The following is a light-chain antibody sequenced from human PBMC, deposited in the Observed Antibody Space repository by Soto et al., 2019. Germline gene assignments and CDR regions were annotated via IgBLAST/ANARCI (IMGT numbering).Light chain of an antibody. CDR3: SSFTGSNLL. J-gene: IGLJ2*01. V-gene: IGLV2-14*03. Sequence: QSALTQPASVSGSPGQSITISCTGTSSDVGGYNYVSWYQQHPGKAPKLMIYEVSNRPSGVSNRFSGSKSGNTASLTISGLQAEDEADYYCSSFTGSNLLFGGGTQLTVL. CDR1: SSDVGGYNY. CDR2: EVS.